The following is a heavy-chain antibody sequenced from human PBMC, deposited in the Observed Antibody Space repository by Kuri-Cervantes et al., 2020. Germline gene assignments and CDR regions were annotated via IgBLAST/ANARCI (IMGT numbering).Heavy chain of an antibody. CDR2: INPNSGGT. CDR1: GYTFTGYY. D-gene: IGHD3-10*01. V-gene: IGHV1-2*02. CDR3: ARGGYGSGGYYYYGMDV. J-gene: IGHJ6*02. Sequence: ASVKVSCKASGYTFTGYYMHWVRQAPGQGLKWMGWINPNSGGTNYAQKFQGRVTMTRDTSISTAYMEMSRLRYDDTAVYYCARGGYGSGGYYYYGMDVWGQGTTVTVSS.